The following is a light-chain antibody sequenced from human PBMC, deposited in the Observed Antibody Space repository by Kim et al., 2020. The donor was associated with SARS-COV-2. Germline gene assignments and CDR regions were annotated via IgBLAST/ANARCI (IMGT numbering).Light chain of an antibody. CDR2: EDD. V-gene: IGLV6-57*04. J-gene: IGLJ2*01. Sequence: NFMLTQPHSVSESRGKTVTMPCTRSGGSIDDNYVQWYQQRPGGVPTTVIYEDDQRPSGGSDRFSGSIDNSSNSASLTISGLRTEDEADYYCQSYHRSSVVFGGGTQLTVL. CDR3: QSYHRSSVV. CDR1: GGSIDDNY.